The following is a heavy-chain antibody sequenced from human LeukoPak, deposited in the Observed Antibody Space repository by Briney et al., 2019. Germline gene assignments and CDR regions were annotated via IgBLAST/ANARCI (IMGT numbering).Heavy chain of an antibody. CDR2: IGEDGSTT. J-gene: IGHJ6*02. CDR1: GIAFENYA. CDR3: AKGFSILTSKHYFYYHGFDV. D-gene: IGHD3-9*01. Sequence: PGGSLRLPCAASGIAFENYAMNWVRQAPGKGLEWVSLIGEDGSTTWYADSVKGRFTISRDNGENSLYLHMNSLRPEDTALYYCAKGFSILTSKHYFYYHGFDVWGQGTPVTVSS. V-gene: IGHV3-43*02.